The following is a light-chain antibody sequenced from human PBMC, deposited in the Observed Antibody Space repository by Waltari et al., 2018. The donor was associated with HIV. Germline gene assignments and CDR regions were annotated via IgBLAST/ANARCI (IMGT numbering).Light chain of an antibody. CDR2: SNN. CDR3: AAWDDSLNSWV. J-gene: IGLJ3*02. Sequence: QSVLTQPPPASGTPWPRDIISCSGSGYNIGHHTVNWYQQRPGTAPKLLIYSNNQRPSGVPDRFSGSKSGTSASLAISGLQSEDEADYYCAAWDDSLNSWVFGGGTKLTVL. V-gene: IGLV1-44*01. CDR1: GYNIGHHT.